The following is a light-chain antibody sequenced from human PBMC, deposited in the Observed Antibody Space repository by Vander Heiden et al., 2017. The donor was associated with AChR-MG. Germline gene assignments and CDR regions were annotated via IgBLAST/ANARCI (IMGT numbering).Light chain of an antibody. J-gene: IGKJ3*01. V-gene: IGKV3-15*01. CDR1: QSVSSN. Sequence: EIVMPQSPATLSVSPGERATLSCRASQSVSSNLAWYQQKPGQAPRLLIYGASTRATGIPARFSGSGSGTEFTLTISSLQSEDFAVYYCQQDNNWPFTFGHGTKVDIK. CDR3: QQDNNWPFT. CDR2: GAS.